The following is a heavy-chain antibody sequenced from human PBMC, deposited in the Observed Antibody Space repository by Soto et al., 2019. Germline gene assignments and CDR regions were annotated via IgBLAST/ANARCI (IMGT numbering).Heavy chain of an antibody. CDR3: ARTAAAGKYYNGMDV. D-gene: IGHD6-13*01. J-gene: IGHJ6*02. Sequence: PGESLKISCKASGYSFTSYWIGWVRQMPGKGLECMGIIYPGDSDTRYSPSFQGQVTISADKSISTAYLQWSSLKASDTAMYYCARTAAAGKYYNGMDVWGQGTTVTVSS. CDR1: GYSFTSYW. V-gene: IGHV5-51*01. CDR2: IYPGDSDT.